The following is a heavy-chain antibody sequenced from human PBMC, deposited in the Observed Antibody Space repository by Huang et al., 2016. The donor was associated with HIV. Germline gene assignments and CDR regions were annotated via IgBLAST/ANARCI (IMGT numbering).Heavy chain of an antibody. CDR1: GYTFISYG. J-gene: IGHJ6*02. Sequence: QVQLVQSGAEVKKPGASVKVSCRASGYTFISYGITWVRQDPGQGLEWMGWSSPSYGYTNYAQQFQGRVTMTTDTSTNTVYMEVRSLRSDDTAVYYCARDLGTTVVPDGMDVWGQGTTVTVSS. V-gene: IGHV1-18*04. D-gene: IGHD4-17*01. CDR2: SSPSYGYT. CDR3: ARDLGTTVVPDGMDV.